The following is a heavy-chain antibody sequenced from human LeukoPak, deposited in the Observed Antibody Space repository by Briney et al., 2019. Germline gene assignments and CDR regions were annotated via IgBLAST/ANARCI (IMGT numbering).Heavy chain of an antibody. CDR2: ISSSSSTI. CDR3: AKSHSFVLYYGMDV. J-gene: IGHJ6*02. D-gene: IGHD2-15*01. CDR1: GFTFSSYS. V-gene: IGHV3-48*01. Sequence: GGSLRLSCAASGFTFSSYSMNWVRQAPGKGLEWLSYISSSSSTIYYADSVKGRFTISRDNSKNSLYLQMNSLRTEDTAVYYCAKSHSFVLYYGMDVWGQGTTVTVSS.